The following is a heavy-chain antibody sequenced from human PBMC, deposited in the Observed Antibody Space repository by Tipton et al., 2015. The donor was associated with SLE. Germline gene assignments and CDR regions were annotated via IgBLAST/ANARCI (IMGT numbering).Heavy chain of an antibody. Sequence: GSLRLSCAASGFTFNSYTMNWVRQAPGKGLEWVSSISSSSSYIYYAGSVKGRFTISRDNAKKSLYLQMNSLRAEDTAVYYCATGNYFDYWGQGTLVTVSS. J-gene: IGHJ4*02. CDR1: GFTFNSYT. CDR3: ATGNYFDY. CDR2: ISSSSSYI. V-gene: IGHV3-21*03.